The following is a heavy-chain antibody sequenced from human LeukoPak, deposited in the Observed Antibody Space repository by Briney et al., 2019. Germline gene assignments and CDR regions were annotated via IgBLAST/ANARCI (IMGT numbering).Heavy chain of an antibody. V-gene: IGHV3-30*04. J-gene: IGHJ4*02. CDR2: ISYDGSNK. Sequence: GGSLRLSCAASGFTFSSYAMHWVRQAPGKGLEWGAVISYDGSNKYYADSVKGRFTISRDNSKNTLYLQMNSLRAEDTAVYYCARGGPAPFDYWGQGTLVTVSS. CDR3: ARGGPAPFDY. CDR1: GFTFSSYA. D-gene: IGHD6-25*01.